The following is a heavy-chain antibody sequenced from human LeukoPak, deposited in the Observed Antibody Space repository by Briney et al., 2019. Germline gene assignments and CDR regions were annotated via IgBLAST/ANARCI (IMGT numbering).Heavy chain of an antibody. J-gene: IGHJ4*02. CDR3: VRRGQRLNPGLYYFDY. Sequence: SETLSLTCAVSGASISSGDYYWGWIRQSPGKGLEWIGTIYYSGSTNYNPSLKSRVTISVDTSENQFSLRLSSVTATDTAVYYCVRRGQRLNPGLYYFDYWGQGTLVTVSS. V-gene: IGHV4-39*01. CDR1: GASISSGDYY. CDR2: IYYSGST. D-gene: IGHD6-25*01.